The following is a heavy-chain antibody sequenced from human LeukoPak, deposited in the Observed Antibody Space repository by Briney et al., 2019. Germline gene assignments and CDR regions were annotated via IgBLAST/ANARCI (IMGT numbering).Heavy chain of an antibody. D-gene: IGHD2-15*01. CDR1: GGSISNYY. CDR2: IYYSGST. CDR3: ARVSRFATAHDAFDI. Sequence: SETLSLTCTVSGGSISNYYWSWIRQPPGKGLEWIAYIYYSGSTNYNPSLKSRVTISVDTSKTQLSLKLSSVTAADTAVYYCARVSRFATAHDAFDIWGQGTMVTVSS. J-gene: IGHJ3*02. V-gene: IGHV4-59*01.